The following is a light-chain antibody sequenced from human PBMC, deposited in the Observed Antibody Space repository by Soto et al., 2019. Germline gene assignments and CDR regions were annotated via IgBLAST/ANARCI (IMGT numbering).Light chain of an antibody. V-gene: IGLV2-14*01. CDR1: SSDVGGYNY. CDR3: NSYTSSGTLGV. J-gene: IGLJ1*01. CDR2: EVC. Sequence: QSALTQPASVSGSPGQSITISCTGTSSDVGGYNYVSWYQQHPGKAPKLMIYEVCNRPSGVSNRFSGSKSGNTASLTISGLQAEDEADYYCNSYTSSGTLGVFGTGTKVTV.